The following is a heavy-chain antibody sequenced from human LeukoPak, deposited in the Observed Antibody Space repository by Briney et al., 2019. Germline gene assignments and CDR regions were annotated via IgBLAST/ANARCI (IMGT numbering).Heavy chain of an antibody. D-gene: IGHD3-22*01. J-gene: IGHJ6*03. V-gene: IGHV3-23*01. Sequence: PGGSLRLSCAGSGFMFEHYAMNWVRQAPGRGLEWVSVITGIGGGTYYAESVEGRFTVSRDNAKNSLYLQMNSLRAEDTAVYYCAKDLYDSSDYYMDVWGKGTTVTVSS. CDR2: ITGIGGGT. CDR3: AKDLYDSSDYYMDV. CDR1: GFMFEHYA.